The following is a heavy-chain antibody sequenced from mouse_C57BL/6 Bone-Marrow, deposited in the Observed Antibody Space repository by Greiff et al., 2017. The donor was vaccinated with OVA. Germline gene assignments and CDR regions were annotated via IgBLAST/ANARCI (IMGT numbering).Heavy chain of an antibody. CDR3: TSGLYPYFDY. Sequence: QVQLQQSGAELVRPGASVTLSCKASGYTFTDYEMHWVKQTPVHGLEWIGAIDPETGGPASNQKFKGKAILTAATSSSTAYMALRSLTFEDSAVYYCTSGLYPYFDYWGQGTTLTVSS. J-gene: IGHJ2*01. D-gene: IGHD3-1*01. V-gene: IGHV1-15*01. CDR1: GYTFTDYE. CDR2: IDPETGGP.